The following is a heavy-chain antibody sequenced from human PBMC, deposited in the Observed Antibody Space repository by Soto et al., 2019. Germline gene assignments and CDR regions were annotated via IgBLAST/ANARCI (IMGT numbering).Heavy chain of an antibody. Sequence: PSETLSLTCTVSGGSISSGGYYWSWIRQHPGKGLEWIGYIYYSGSTYYNPSLKSRVTISVDKSKNQFSLKLSSVTAADTAVYYCARGYGSGSPDAFDIWGQGTMVTVSS. CDR2: IYYSGST. J-gene: IGHJ3*02. D-gene: IGHD3-10*01. CDR1: GGSISSGGYY. CDR3: ARGYGSGSPDAFDI. V-gene: IGHV4-31*03.